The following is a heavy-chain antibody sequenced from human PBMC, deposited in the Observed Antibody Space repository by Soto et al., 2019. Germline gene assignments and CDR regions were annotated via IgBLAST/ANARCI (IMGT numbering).Heavy chain of an antibody. CDR3: ARLRECSSTSCYLDYYYYMDV. CDR2: IYYSGST. CDR1: GGSISRYY. J-gene: IGHJ6*03. V-gene: IGHV4-59*08. D-gene: IGHD2-2*01. Sequence: SETLSLTCTVSGGSISRYYWSWIRQPPGKGLEWIGYIYYSGSTNYNPSLKSRVTISVDTSKNQFSLKLSSVTAADTAVYYCARLRECSSTSCYLDYYYYMDVWGKGTTVTVSS.